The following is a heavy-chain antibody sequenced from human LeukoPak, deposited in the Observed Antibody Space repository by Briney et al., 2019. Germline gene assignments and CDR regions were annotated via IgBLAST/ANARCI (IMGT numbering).Heavy chain of an antibody. CDR2: IKSKIDGGTR. D-gene: IGHD6-13*01. V-gene: IGHV3-15*01. Sequence: GGSLRLSCAASGFTFNNAWMSWVRQAPGKGLEWVGRIKSKIDGGTRDYAAPVKGRFSISRDDSKNMLYLQMNSLRAEDTAVYYCATSRGSWPDYFDYWGQGTLVTVSS. CDR1: GFTFNNAW. CDR3: ATSRGSWPDYFDY. J-gene: IGHJ4*02.